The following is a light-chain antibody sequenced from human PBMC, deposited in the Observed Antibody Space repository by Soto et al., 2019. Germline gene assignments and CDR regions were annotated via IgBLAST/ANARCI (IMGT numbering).Light chain of an antibody. Sequence: QSVMTQPPSVSGAQGQRVTISCTGSSSNIGAGYDVHWYQQLPGTAPKLLIYGNSNRPSGVPDRFSGSKSGTSASLAITGLQAEDEADYYCCSYAGSYSNVFGTGTKGTVL. V-gene: IGLV1-40*01. J-gene: IGLJ1*01. CDR1: SSNIGAGYD. CDR3: CSYAGSYSNV. CDR2: GNS.